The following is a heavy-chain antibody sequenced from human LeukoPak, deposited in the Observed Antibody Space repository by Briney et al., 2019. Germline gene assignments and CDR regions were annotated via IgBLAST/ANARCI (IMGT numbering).Heavy chain of an antibody. CDR1: GFTFSSYA. CDR3: AKDVAAVAGYFDY. D-gene: IGHD6-19*01. V-gene: IGHV3-23*01. Sequence: GGSLRLSCAASGFTFSSYAMSWVRQAPGKGLEWVSAISAGGGATYYADSVKGRFTISRDNSKNTLYLQMNSLRAEDTAVYYCAKDVAAVAGYFDYWGQGTLVTVSS. CDR2: ISAGGGAT. J-gene: IGHJ4*02.